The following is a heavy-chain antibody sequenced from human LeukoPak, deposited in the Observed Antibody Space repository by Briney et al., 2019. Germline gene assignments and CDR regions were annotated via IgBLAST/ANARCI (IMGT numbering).Heavy chain of an antibody. Sequence: GGSLRLSCAASGFTFDDYAMHWVRQAPGKGLEWVSLISGDGGSTYYADSVKGRFTISRDNAKNSLYLQMNSLRAEDTALYYCARGASTVTAYDAFDIWGQGTMVTVSS. CDR3: ARGASTVTAYDAFDI. V-gene: IGHV3-43*02. CDR2: ISGDGGST. J-gene: IGHJ3*02. D-gene: IGHD4-11*01. CDR1: GFTFDDYA.